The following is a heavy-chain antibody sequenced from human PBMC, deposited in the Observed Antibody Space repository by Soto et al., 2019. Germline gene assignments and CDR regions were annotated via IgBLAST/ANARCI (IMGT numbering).Heavy chain of an antibody. CDR2: ISGSGNTI. Sequence: QVQLVESGGGLVKPGGSLRLSCAASGFTFSDYYITWIRQAPGKGLEWISYISGSGNTIYYTDSVKGRFTISRDNAKNSLYLQMNTLRAEDTAVYYCARDQFQMAGEFDYWGQGTLVTVSS. J-gene: IGHJ4*02. CDR3: ARDQFQMAGEFDY. V-gene: IGHV3-11*01. CDR1: GFTFSDYY.